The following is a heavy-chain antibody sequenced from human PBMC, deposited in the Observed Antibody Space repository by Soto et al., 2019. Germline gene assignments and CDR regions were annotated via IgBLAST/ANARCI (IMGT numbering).Heavy chain of an antibody. CDR3: ASAGRGYSYVDY. Sequence: SETLSLTCAVYGGSFSGYYWSWIRQPPGKGLEWIGEINHSGSTNYNPSLKSRGTISVDTSKNQFSLKLSSVTAAATAVYYCASAGRGYSYVDYWGQGTLLTVSS. CDR2: INHSGST. D-gene: IGHD5-18*01. J-gene: IGHJ4*02. CDR1: GGSFSGYY. V-gene: IGHV4-34*01.